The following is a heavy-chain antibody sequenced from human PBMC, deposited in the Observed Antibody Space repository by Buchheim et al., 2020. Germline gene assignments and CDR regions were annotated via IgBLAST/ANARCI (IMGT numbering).Heavy chain of an antibody. D-gene: IGHD3-22*01. V-gene: IGHV3-30*03. CDR1: GFTFSSYG. J-gene: IGHJ4*02. Sequence: QVQLVESGGGVVQPGRSLRLSCAASGFTFSSYGMHWVRQAPGKGLEWVAVISYDGSNKYYADSVKGRFTISRDNSKNTLYLQMNSLRAEDTAVYYCASVRDYYDSSGLFDYWGQGTL. CDR2: ISYDGSNK. CDR3: ASVRDYYDSSGLFDY.